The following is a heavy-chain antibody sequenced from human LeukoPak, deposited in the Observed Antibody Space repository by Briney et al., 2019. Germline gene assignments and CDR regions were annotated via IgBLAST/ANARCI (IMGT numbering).Heavy chain of an antibody. V-gene: IGHV3-23*01. CDR1: GFTLSSYA. CDR2: ISDTGNT. Sequence: PGGSPRLSCAASGFTLSSYAMSWVRQAPGKGLEWVSAISDTGNTYHADSVKGRFTISRDSSKNTLFLQMNRLRPEDAAVYYCAKNRVVYEPPDYWGQGTLVTVSS. D-gene: IGHD2-8*02. J-gene: IGHJ4*02. CDR3: AKNRVVYEPPDY.